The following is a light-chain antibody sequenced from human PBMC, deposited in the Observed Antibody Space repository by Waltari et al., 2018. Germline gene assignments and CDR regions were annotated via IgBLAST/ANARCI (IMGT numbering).Light chain of an antibody. Sequence: EIVLTQSPGTLSLSPGERATLSCRASQSVIRSYLAWYQQKPGQAPRLLIYGASSRATGIPDRFSGSGSGTDFTLTISRLEPEDFAVYYCQQYGSSPRAYTFGQGTKLEIK. CDR3: QQYGSSPRAYT. CDR1: QSVIRSY. CDR2: GAS. V-gene: IGKV3-20*01. J-gene: IGKJ2*01.